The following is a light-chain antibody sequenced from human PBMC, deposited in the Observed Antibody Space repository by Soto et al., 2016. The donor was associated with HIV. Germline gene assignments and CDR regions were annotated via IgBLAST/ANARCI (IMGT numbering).Light chain of an antibody. CDR1: QSISSY. J-gene: IGKJ2*01. Sequence: DIQMTQSPSSLSASVGDRVTITCRASQSISSYLNWYQQKPGKAPKLLIYAASSLQSGVPSRFSGSGSGTDFTLTISSLQPEDFATYYCLQHNSYPYTFGPGTNLEIK. CDR2: AAS. CDR3: LQHNSYPYT. V-gene: IGKV1-39*01.